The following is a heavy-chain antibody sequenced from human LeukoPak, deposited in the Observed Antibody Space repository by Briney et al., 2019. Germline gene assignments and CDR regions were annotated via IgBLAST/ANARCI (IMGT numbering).Heavy chain of an antibody. CDR3: ARPAY. V-gene: IGHV3-7*01. CDR2: IKPDGTEK. CDR1: GFTFSNYW. J-gene: IGHJ4*02. Sequence: GGSLRLSCAASGFTFSNYWMGWVRQAPGKGLEWVANIKPDGTEKYYVESVKGRFTISRDNAKNSLYLQMNSLRVEDTALYYCARPAYWGQGILVTVSS.